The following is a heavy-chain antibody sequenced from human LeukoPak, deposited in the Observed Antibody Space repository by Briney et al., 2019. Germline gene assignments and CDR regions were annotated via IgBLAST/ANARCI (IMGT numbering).Heavy chain of an antibody. CDR2: ISSSSSYI. Sequence: NPGGSLRLSCAASGFTFSSYSMNWVRQAPGKGLEWVSSISSSSSYIYYADSVKGRFTISRDNAKNSLYLQMNSLRAEDTAVYYCARAGFKYSGYDPSDYWGQGTLVTVSS. J-gene: IGHJ4*02. CDR3: ARAGFKYSGYDPSDY. V-gene: IGHV3-21*01. D-gene: IGHD5-12*01. CDR1: GFTFSSYS.